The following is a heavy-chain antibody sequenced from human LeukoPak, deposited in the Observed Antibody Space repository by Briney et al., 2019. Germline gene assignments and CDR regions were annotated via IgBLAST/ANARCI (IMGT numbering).Heavy chain of an antibody. CDR1: GYTFIDYY. CDR3: ARDTAPYYLDASGYYLDY. V-gene: IGHV1-2*02. CDR2: INPNSNST. J-gene: IGHJ4*02. D-gene: IGHD3-22*01. Sequence: ASVKVSCKASGYTFIDYYIHWVRQAPGQGLEWMGWINPNSNSTNYAQKFQGRVTLTWDTSISTVYMELSTMRSDDTAVYYCARDTAPYYLDASGYYLDYWGQGTLVTVSS.